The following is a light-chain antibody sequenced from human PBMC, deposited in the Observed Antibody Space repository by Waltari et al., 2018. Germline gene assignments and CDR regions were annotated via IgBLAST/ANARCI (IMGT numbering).Light chain of an antibody. Sequence: QSALTQPASVSGSPGQSVTISCTGSSSDVGSYNLVSWYQQYPGKAPKIILYEGSKRPSGVSSRFSGSRSGNTASLTISGLQTEDEADYHCCSYAGRNIYVFGTGTKVTVL. V-gene: IGLV2-23*01. J-gene: IGLJ1*01. CDR3: CSYAGRNIYV. CDR2: EGS. CDR1: SSDVGSYNL.